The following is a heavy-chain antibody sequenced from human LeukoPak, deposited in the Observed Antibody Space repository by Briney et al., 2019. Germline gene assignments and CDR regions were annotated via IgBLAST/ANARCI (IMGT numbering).Heavy chain of an antibody. D-gene: IGHD6-13*01. V-gene: IGHV1-2*02. J-gene: IGHJ6*02. CDR2: INLNSGGT. CDR1: GYTFTGYY. Sequence: ASVKVSCKASGYTFTGYYMHWVRQAPGQGLEWMGWINLNSGGTNYAQKFQGRVTMTRDTSISTAYMELSRLRSDDTAVYYCARGYQVAAAGMDVWGQGTTVTVSS. CDR3: ARGYQVAAAGMDV.